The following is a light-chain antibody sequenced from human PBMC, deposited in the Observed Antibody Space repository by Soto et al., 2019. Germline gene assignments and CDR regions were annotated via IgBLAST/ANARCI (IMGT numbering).Light chain of an antibody. Sequence: CRASQHISSWLAWFXEVPGQXXFXLVYPASTLQSGVPSRFSVTGSGTDLTITINHLKPEDGETYVGQQGYTFPRTFGQGTKVDIK. CDR3: QQGYTFPRT. J-gene: IGKJ1*01. CDR1: QHISSW. V-gene: IGKV1-12*01. CDR2: PAS.